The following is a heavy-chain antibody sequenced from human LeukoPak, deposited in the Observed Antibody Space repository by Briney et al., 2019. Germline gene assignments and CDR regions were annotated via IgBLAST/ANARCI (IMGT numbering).Heavy chain of an antibody. V-gene: IGHV3-21*01. J-gene: IGHJ6*03. CDR2: ISSSSSYI. CDR1: GFTFSSYS. D-gene: IGHD5-12*01. CDR3: ASCGYSGYDLPGRDYYYMDV. Sequence: GESLKISCAASGFTFSSYSMNWVRQAPGKGLEWVSSISSSSSYIYYADSVKGRFTISRDNAKNSLYLQMNSLRAEDTAVYYCASCGYSGYDLPGRDYYYMDVWGKGTTVTVSS.